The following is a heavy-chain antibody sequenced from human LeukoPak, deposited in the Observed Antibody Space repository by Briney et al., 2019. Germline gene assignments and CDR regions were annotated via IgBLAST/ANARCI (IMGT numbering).Heavy chain of an antibody. V-gene: IGHV3-23*01. CDR1: GFTFSSYA. CDR2: ISGSGGST. D-gene: IGHD2-21*01. J-gene: IGHJ1*01. CDR3: AKDQTGSAYCGGDCYPEYFQH. Sequence: PGGSLRRSCAASGFTFSSYAMSWVRQAPGKGLEWVSAISGSGGSTYYADSVKGRFTISRDNSKNTLYLQMNSLRAEDTAVYYCAKDQTGSAYCGGDCYPEYFQHWGQGTLVTVSS.